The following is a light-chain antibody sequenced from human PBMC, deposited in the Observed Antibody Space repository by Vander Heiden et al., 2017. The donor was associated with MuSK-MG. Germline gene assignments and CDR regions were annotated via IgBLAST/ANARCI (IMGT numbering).Light chain of an antibody. CDR1: SSDVGGYNH. J-gene: IGLJ1*01. CDR3: ASYAGTNNFGV. Sequence: QSALTQPPSASGSPGQSVTISCTGTSSDVGGYNHVSWYQQYPGKAPKGMIYEVSKRPSGVPDRFSGSKSGKTASLTVSGLQAEDEADYYCASYAGTNNFGVFGTGTKVTVL. V-gene: IGLV2-8*01. CDR2: EVS.